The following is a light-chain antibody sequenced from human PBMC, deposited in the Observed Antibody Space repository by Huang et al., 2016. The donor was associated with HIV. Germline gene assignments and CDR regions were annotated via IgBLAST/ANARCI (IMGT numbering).Light chain of an antibody. CDR1: QSVNSN. Sequence: EIVMTQSPATVSVSPGERATLSCRAGQSVNSNLAWYQQKRGQAPRLLIYGATSRATGIPGRFSGSGSGTEFTLTISSLQSEDFAVYYCQQYNNWPRTFGQGTKVDIK. V-gene: IGKV3-15*01. CDR2: GAT. J-gene: IGKJ1*01. CDR3: QQYNNWPRT.